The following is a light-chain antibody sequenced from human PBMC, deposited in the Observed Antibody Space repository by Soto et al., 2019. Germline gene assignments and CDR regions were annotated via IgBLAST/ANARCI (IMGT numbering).Light chain of an antibody. Sequence: QSALTQPASVSWSPGQSITTSCTGTSSDVGGYNYVSWYQQHPGKAPKLMIYEVSNRPSGVSNRFSGSKSGNTASLTISGLQAEDEADYYCASYTSSSSYVFGTGTKVTV. CDR2: EVS. CDR3: ASYTSSSSYV. V-gene: IGLV2-14*01. J-gene: IGLJ1*01. CDR1: SSDVGGYNY.